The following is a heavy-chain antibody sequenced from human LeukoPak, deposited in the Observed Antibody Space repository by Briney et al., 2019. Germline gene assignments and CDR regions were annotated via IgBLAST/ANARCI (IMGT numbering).Heavy chain of an antibody. CDR1: GYTFTSYY. Sequence: GASVKVSCKASGYTFTSYYMHWVRQAPGQGLEWMGIINPSGGSTSYAQKFQGRVTMTRDTSTSTVYMELSSLRSEDTAVYYCARENLIVDTAMAVDYWGQGTLDTVSS. CDR3: ARENLIVDTAMAVDY. D-gene: IGHD5-18*01. V-gene: IGHV1-46*01. J-gene: IGHJ4*02. CDR2: INPSGGST.